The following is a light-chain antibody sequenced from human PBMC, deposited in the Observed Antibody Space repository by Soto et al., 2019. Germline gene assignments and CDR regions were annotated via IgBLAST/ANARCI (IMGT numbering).Light chain of an antibody. Sequence: DIQMTQSPSSLSASVGDRVTITCRASQNISIYLNWYQQKPGKAPKRLIYTVSNLQSGVPSRFSADGSGTDFTLTISSLQPEDFATYYCQQSSSTPPFTFGPGTKVDIK. CDR1: QNISIY. CDR3: QQSSSTPPFT. CDR2: TVS. J-gene: IGKJ3*01. V-gene: IGKV1-39*01.